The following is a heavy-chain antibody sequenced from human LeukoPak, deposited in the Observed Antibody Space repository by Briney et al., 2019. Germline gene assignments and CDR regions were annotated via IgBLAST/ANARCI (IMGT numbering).Heavy chain of an antibody. CDR1: GGTFSSYA. CDR3: ATYYYDGSEEYFQH. D-gene: IGHD3-22*01. Sequence: SVKVSCKASGGTFSSYAISWVRQAPGQGLEWMGRIIPIFGTANYAQKFQGRVTITADKSTSTAYMELSSLRSEDTAVYYCATYYYDGSEEYFQHWGQGTLVTVSS. CDR2: IIPIFGTA. V-gene: IGHV1-69*06. J-gene: IGHJ1*01.